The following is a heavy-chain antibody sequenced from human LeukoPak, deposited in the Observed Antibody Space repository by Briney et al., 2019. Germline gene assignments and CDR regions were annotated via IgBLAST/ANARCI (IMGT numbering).Heavy chain of an antibody. CDR2: ISGSVGST. CDR1: GFTFSSCA. J-gene: IGHJ4*02. Sequence: GGSLRLSCAASGFTFSSCAMSWVCQAPGKELEWVSAISGSVGSTYYADSVKGRFTISRDNSKNTLYLQMNSLRAEDTAVYYCAKDSRYFDWLLYPSPPYYFDYWGQGTLVTVSS. D-gene: IGHD3-9*01. V-gene: IGHV3-23*01. CDR3: AKDSRYFDWLLYPSPPYYFDY.